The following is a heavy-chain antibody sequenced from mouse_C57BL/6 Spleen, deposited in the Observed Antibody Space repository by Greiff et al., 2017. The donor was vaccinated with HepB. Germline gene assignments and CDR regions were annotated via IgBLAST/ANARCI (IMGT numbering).Heavy chain of an antibody. Sequence: QVQLQQSGPELVKPGASVKISCKASGYAFSSSWMNWVKQRPGKGLEWIGRFYPGDGDINYNGKFKGKATLTADKSSSTAYMQLSSLTSEDSAVYFCAREDPGSSKFAYWGQRTLVTVSA. CDR1: GYAFSSSW. D-gene: IGHD1-1*01. V-gene: IGHV1-82*01. CDR3: AREDPGSSKFAY. J-gene: IGHJ3*01. CDR2: FYPGDGDI.